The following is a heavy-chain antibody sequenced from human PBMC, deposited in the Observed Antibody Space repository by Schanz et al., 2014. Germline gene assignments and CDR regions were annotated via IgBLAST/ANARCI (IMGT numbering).Heavy chain of an antibody. V-gene: IGHV3-21*04. D-gene: IGHD1-26*01. CDR1: GFMFSSYG. CDR2: VSRSTPDI. J-gene: IGHJ2*01. CDR3: ARNRGSGGQNWYFDL. Sequence: VQLVESGGGVVQPGRSLRLSCAASGFMFSSYGMHWVRQAPGKGLEWVSYVSRSTPDIYYADSVKGRFTISRDNSKNTLYLQLNSLRADDTAVYYCARNRGSGGQNWYFDLWGRGTLVTVSS.